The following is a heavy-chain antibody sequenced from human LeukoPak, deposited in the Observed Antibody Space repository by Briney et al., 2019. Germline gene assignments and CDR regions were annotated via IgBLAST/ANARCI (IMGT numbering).Heavy chain of an antibody. Sequence: GGSLRLSCAASGFTFSSYWMSWVRQAPGKGLEWVANIKQDGSEKYYVDSVKGRFTISRDNAKNSPYLQMNSLRAEDTAVYYCARDRSSGWYFYWGQGTLVTVSS. V-gene: IGHV3-7*01. J-gene: IGHJ4*02. D-gene: IGHD6-19*01. CDR1: GFTFSSYW. CDR3: ARDRSSGWYFY. CDR2: IKQDGSEK.